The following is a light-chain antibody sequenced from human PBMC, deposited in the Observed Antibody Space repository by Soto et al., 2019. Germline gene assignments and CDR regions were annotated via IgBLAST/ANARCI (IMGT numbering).Light chain of an antibody. CDR2: DAS. V-gene: IGKV1-5*01. CDR1: QTLSIW. J-gene: IGKJ4*01. Sequence: DIQMTQSPSTLSASVGDRVTITCRASQTLSIWLAWYQQKPGNAPKLLISDASHLESGVPSRFSGSGSGTEFTLTISSLQPDDFVTYYCQHYNGDPVTFGGGTKVEIK. CDR3: QHYNGDPVT.